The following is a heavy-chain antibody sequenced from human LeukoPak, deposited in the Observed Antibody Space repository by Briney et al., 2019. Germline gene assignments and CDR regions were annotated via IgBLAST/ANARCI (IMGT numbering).Heavy chain of an antibody. CDR1: GFTVSSNY. Sequence: GGSLRLSCAASGFTVSSNYMSWVRQAPGKGLEWVSVIYSGGSTYYADSVKGRFTISRDNSKNTLYLQMNSLRAEDTAVYYCAKGRYYDSSGWYYFDYWGQGTLVTVSP. D-gene: IGHD3-22*01. V-gene: IGHV3-53*01. CDR3: AKGRYYDSSGWYYFDY. CDR2: IYSGGST. J-gene: IGHJ4*02.